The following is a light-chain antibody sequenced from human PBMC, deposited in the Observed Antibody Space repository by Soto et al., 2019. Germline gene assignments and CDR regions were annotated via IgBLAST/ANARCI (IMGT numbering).Light chain of an antibody. J-gene: IGLJ3*02. CDR1: SSNIGSNT. CDR3: AAWDDSLNGWV. CDR2: SNN. V-gene: IGLV1-44*01. Sequence: QSVLTQSPSASGTPGQRVTISCSGSSSNIGSNTVNWYQQLPGTAPKLLIYSNNQRPSGVPDRFSCSKSGTSASLAISGLQSEDEADYYCAAWDDSLNGWVFGGGTKVTVL.